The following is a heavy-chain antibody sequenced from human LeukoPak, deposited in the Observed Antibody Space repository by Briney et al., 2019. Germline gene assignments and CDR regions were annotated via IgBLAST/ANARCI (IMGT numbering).Heavy chain of an antibody. D-gene: IGHD3-22*01. CDR1: GFTFSSYW. V-gene: IGHV3-7*01. CDR3: ARETRQGNYYDSSGYYYY. J-gene: IGHJ4*02. CDR2: IKQDGSEK. Sequence: GGSLRLSCAASGFTFSSYWMSWVRQAPGKGLEWVANIKQDGSEKYYVDSVKGRFTISRDNAKNSLYLQMNSLRAEDTAVYYCARETRQGNYYDSSGYYYYWGQGTLVTVSS.